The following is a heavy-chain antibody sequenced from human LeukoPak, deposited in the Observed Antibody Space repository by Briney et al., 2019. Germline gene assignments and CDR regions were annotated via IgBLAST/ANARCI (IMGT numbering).Heavy chain of an antibody. D-gene: IGHD1-26*01. J-gene: IGHJ4*02. CDR2: ISTGSTYI. CDR1: GFAFDDYG. Sequence: PGGSLRLSCAASGFAFDDYGMHWVRQAPGKGLEWVSSISTGSTYIYYADSLKGRFTISRDNAKNSLYLQMNSLRAEDTAVYYCARAARVGAAYYFDYWGQGTLVTVSP. CDR3: ARAARVGAAYYFDY. V-gene: IGHV3-21*01.